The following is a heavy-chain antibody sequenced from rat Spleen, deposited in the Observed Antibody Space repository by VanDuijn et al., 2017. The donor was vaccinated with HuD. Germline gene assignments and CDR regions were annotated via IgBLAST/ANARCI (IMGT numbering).Heavy chain of an antibody. D-gene: IGHD3-1*01. CDR2: ISTGGNT. V-gene: IGHV2S12*01. CDR3: VRHQVAPFDY. CDR1: GFSLTSNG. J-gene: IGHJ2*01. Sequence: QVHLKESGPGLVQSSQTLSLTCTVSGFSLTSNGVSWVRQPPGEGLEWIAAISTGGNTYYNSALSSRLSISRDTSKSQVFLKVDSLQTEDTATYYCVRHQVAPFDYWGQGVLVTVSS.